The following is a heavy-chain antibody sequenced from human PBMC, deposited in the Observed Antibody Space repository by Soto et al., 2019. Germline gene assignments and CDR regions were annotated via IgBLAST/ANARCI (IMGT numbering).Heavy chain of an antibody. CDR1: GGSISSSSYY. CDR2: IYYSGST. D-gene: IGHD6-13*01. Sequence: PSETLSLTCTVSGGSISSSSYYWGWIRQPPGKGLEWIGSIYYSGSTYYNPSLKSRVTISVDTSKNQFSLKLSSVTAADTAVYYCARRGAAAGILFDYWGQGTLVTVSS. V-gene: IGHV4-39*01. CDR3: ARRGAAAGILFDY. J-gene: IGHJ4*02.